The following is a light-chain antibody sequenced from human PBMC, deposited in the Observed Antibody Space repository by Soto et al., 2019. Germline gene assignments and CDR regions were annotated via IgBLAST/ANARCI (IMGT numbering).Light chain of an antibody. J-gene: IGKJ2*01. CDR3: QQYNNWPTT. Sequence: ERVMTQSPATLSVSPGEGATLSCRASQSVTSNLAWYQQKPGQGPRLLIYGASTRATGIPARFSGSGSGTEFTLTISSLQSEDSAVYYCQQYNNWPTTFGQGTKLEIK. V-gene: IGKV3-15*01. CDR2: GAS. CDR1: QSVTSN.